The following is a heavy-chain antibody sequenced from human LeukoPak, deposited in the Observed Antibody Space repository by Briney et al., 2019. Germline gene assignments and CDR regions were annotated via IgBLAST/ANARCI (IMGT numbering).Heavy chain of an antibody. J-gene: IGHJ4*02. CDR1: GVSINRNTYY. V-gene: IGHV4-39*07. CDR2: FYYSGST. CDR3: VRGLLWFGELAYFDY. Sequence: SETLSLTCTVSGVSINRNTYYWGWIRQPPGKGWEWIGNFYYSGSTYYNPSLKSRVTMSVDTSKNQFSLKLSSVTAADTAVYYCVRGLLWFGELAYFDYWGQGTLVTVSS. D-gene: IGHD3-10*01.